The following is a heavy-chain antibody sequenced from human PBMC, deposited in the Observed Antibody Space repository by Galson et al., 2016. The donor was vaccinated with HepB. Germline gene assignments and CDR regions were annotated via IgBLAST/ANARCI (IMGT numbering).Heavy chain of an antibody. CDR1: GFTFNDYD. Sequence: SLRLSCAISGFTFNDYDMHWVRQGTGESLEWVANMRPAGDKYYPGSVKGRFTVSRESAKNSLYLQMDSLRAGDSGVYYCASGPHWNHAYWGQGTLVTVSS. CDR3: ASGPHWNHAY. D-gene: IGHD1-1*01. V-gene: IGHV3-13*01. CDR2: MRPAGDK. J-gene: IGHJ4*02.